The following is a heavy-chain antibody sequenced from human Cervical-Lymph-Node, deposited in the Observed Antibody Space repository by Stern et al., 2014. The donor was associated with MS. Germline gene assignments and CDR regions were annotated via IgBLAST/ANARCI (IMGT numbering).Heavy chain of an antibody. D-gene: IGHD2-15*01. CDR3: ASLDSRNDAFDI. Sequence: QVQLQASGPGLVKPSETLSLICTVSGGSISSYYWSWIRQPPGKGLEWIGYIYYSGSTNYNPSLKGRFTISVDTSKTQFSRKLSSVTAADTAVYYWASLDSRNDAFDIWGQGTMVTVSS. J-gene: IGHJ3*02. CDR1: GGSISSYY. V-gene: IGHV4-59*01. CDR2: IYYSGST.